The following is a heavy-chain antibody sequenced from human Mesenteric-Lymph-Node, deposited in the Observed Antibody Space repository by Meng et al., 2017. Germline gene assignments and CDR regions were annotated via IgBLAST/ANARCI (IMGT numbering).Heavy chain of an antibody. D-gene: IGHD5-24*01. J-gene: IGHJ4*02. CDR3: ATQESRDGHNPY. V-gene: IGHV4-4*02. CDR2: MYHSGTT. Sequence: QRQESGRVLVKPSGTLSLTCVVSGGSISSSYWWTWVRQSPGKGLEWIGEMYHSGTTNYNPSLKSRVTISMGKSNNQLSLKLNSVTAADTAVYYCATQESRDGHNPYWGQGTLVTVSS. CDR1: GGSISSSYW.